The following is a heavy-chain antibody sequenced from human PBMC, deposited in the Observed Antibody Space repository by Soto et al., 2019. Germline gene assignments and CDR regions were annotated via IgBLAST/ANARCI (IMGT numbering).Heavy chain of an antibody. Sequence: LRLSCAASGFTFRTDAMSWVRQAPGKGLEWISAITGSGSYTYYADSVRGRFSISRDNSQNTLYLQMNNLRGDDTAIYYCAKIPTGSGSSKFDYWGQGIQVTVSS. V-gene: IGHV3-23*01. CDR2: ITGSGSYT. CDR1: GFTFRTDA. J-gene: IGHJ4*02. D-gene: IGHD3-10*01. CDR3: AKIPTGSGSSKFDY.